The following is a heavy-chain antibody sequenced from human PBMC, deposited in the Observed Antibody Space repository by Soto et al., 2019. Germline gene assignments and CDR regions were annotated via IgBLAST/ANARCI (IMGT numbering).Heavy chain of an antibody. J-gene: IGHJ3*02. CDR1: GFPVSSYW. CDR2: INSDGSST. D-gene: IGHD3-3*01. CDR3: ARARSYDSPLDFDI. V-gene: IGHV3-74*01. Sequence: GGSLRLSCAAPGFPVSSYWMHWVRQATGKGLVWVSRINSDGSSTSYADSVERRFTISRDNAKNTLYLQMNSLRADDTSVYYCARARSYDSPLDFDIWGQGTMVTVSS.